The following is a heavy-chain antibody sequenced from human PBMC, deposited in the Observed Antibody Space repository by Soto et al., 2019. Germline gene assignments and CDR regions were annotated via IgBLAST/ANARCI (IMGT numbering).Heavy chain of an antibody. D-gene: IGHD2-8*01. CDR2: ISAYNRNT. CDR1: GYTFTSYG. V-gene: IGHV1-18*01. CDR3: ARAPYCTNSVCYIDAFDI. Sequence: GASVKVSRKASGYTFTSYGISLVRQAPGQGLEWMGWISAYNRNTNLAQKLQGRVTMTTDTSTSTAYMELRSLRSDDTAVYYCARAPYCTNSVCYIDAFDIWGQGTMVTVSS. J-gene: IGHJ3*02.